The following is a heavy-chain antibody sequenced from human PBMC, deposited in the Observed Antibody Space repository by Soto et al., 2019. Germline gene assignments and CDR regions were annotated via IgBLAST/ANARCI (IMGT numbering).Heavy chain of an antibody. J-gene: IGHJ6*02. CDR3: ARDKDRPQLGGNYYYILDV. CDR1: GGTFSTSA. CDR2: LMPIFRTT. D-gene: IGHD3-3*02. Sequence: QVQLEQSGPEVKKPGSSVKVSCKASGGTFSTSAISLVRQAPGQGLEWMGGLMPIFRTTDYAQKFQGRVTVTAEESTSTAYMELSDLRSDDTAVYYSARDKDRPQLGGNYYYILDVWGQGTTITVSS. V-gene: IGHV1-69*01.